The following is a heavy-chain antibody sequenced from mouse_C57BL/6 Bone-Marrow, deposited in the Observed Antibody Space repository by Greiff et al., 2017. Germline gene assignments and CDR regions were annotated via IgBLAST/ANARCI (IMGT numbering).Heavy chain of an antibody. J-gene: IGHJ2*01. D-gene: IGHD2-2*01. Sequence: VQLQQSGPELVRPGASVKISCKAPGYTFTSYWMQWVRQRPGQGLEWIGEIFPGSGGTNYNQKFKGKATLTVDTSSSTAYMQLSSLTSEDSAVYYCARVEWLHAYYFDYWGQGTTLTVSS. CDR1: GYTFTSYW. CDR2: IFPGSGGT. V-gene: IGHV1-56*01. CDR3: ARVEWLHAYYFDY.